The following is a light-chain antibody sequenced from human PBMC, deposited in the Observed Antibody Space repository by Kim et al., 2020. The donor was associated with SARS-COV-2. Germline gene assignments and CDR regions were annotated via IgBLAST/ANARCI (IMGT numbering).Light chain of an antibody. Sequence: NLSLSPGERATLSCRASQSVVSTYFTWYQQKPGQAPRLLIHGASRRATGIPDRFSGSGSGTDFTLTINRLEPEDFAVYYCQAYGRTFGQGTKLEIK. CDR2: GAS. J-gene: IGKJ1*01. CDR3: QAYGRT. CDR1: QSVVSTY. V-gene: IGKV3-20*01.